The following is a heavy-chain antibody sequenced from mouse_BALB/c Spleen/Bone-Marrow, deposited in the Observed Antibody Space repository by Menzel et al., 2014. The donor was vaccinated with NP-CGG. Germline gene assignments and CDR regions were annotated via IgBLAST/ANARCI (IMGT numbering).Heavy chain of an antibody. J-gene: IGHJ3*01. Sequence: VQLQQSGAELVKPGASVKLSCKASGYTFTSYYMYWVKQRPGQGLEWIGEINPSNGGTNFNEKFKSKATLTVDKSSNTAYMQLSSLTSEDSAVYYCTREGDSPFAYWGQGTLVTVSA. D-gene: IGHD2-13*01. CDR3: TREGDSPFAY. CDR2: INPSNGGT. CDR1: GYTFTSYY. V-gene: IGHV1S81*02.